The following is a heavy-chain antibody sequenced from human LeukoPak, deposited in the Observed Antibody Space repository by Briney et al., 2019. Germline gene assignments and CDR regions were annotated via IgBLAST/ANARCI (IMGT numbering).Heavy chain of an antibody. D-gene: IGHD4-17*01. CDR2: IKSKTDGWTT. J-gene: IGHJ4*02. CDR1: GFTFSNAW. V-gene: IGHV3-15*01. CDR3: TTDPEYGDYEGYYFDY. Sequence: GGSLRLSCAASGFTFSNAWMSWVRQAPGKGLEWVGRIKSKTDGWTTDYAAPVKGRFTISRDDSKNTLYLQMNSLKTEDTAVYYSTTDPEYGDYEGYYFDYWGQGTLVTVSS.